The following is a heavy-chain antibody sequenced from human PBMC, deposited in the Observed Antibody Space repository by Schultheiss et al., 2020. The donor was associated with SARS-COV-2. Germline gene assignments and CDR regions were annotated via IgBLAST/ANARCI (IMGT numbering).Heavy chain of an antibody. CDR2: INSDGSRR. V-gene: IGHV3-74*03. CDR1: GFTLGTYW. J-gene: IGHJ4*02. CDR3: ARDLPPHDY. Sequence: GESLKISCVASGFTLGTYWMHWVRQAPGKRPLWVSRINSDGSRREVADSVEGRFTMSRHNSKNTLYLQMNSLRAEDTAVYYCARDLPPHDYWGQGTLVTVSS.